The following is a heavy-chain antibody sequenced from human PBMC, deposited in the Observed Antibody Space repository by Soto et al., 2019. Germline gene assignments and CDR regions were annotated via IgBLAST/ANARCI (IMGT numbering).Heavy chain of an antibody. Sequence: PGGSLRLSCAASGFTFSSYAMHWVRQAPGKGLEWVAVISYDGSNKYYADSVRGRFTISRDNSKNTLYLQMNSLRAEDTAVYYCARYGGEADYWGQGTLVTVSS. D-gene: IGHD2-21*01. V-gene: IGHV3-30-3*01. J-gene: IGHJ4*02. CDR1: GFTFSSYA. CDR2: ISYDGSNK. CDR3: ARYGGEADY.